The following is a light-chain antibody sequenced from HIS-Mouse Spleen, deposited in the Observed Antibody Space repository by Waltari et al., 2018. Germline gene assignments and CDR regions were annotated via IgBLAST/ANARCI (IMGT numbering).Light chain of an antibody. CDR1: SGRIASNY. CDR3: QSYDSSNQV. V-gene: IGLV6-57*04. Sequence: NFMLTQPHSVSESPGKTVTISCTRSSGRIASNYLHWYQQRPGRAPTTVIYEDNQRPSGVPDRFSGSIDSSSNSASLTISGLKTEDEADYYCQSYDSSNQVFGGGTKLTVL. CDR2: EDN. J-gene: IGLJ3*02.